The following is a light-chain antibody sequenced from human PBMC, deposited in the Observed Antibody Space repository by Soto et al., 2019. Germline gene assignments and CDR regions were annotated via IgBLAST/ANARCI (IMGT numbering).Light chain of an antibody. Sequence: EIVMTQSPATLSVSPGERATLSCRASQTIRNNYLAWYQQKPGQAPRLLIYGASNRAIGIPDRFSGSGSGTEFTLTISSLQSEDFAVYYCQQYNNWPPITFGQGTRLEIK. J-gene: IGKJ5*01. CDR2: GAS. CDR1: QTIRNN. V-gene: IGKV3D-15*01. CDR3: QQYNNWPPIT.